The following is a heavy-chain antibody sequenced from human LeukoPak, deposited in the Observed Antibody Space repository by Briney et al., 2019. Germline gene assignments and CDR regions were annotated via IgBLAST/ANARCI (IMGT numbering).Heavy chain of an antibody. D-gene: IGHD5-24*01. CDR3: VRHKSTNTGYFDS. J-gene: IGHJ4*02. CDR1: GGSISSHSYY. Sequence: SETLSLTCTVSGGSISSHSYYWGWIRQPPGKGLEWIGSVYYDGTSYSNPSLKSRVAVFVDTSRDQFSLDLSFVTAADTALYYSVRHKSTNTGYFDSCGQGTLASVSS. V-gene: IGHV4-39*01. CDR2: VYYDGTS.